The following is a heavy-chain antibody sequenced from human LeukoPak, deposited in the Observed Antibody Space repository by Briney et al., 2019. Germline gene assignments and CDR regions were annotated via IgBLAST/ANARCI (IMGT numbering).Heavy chain of an antibody. J-gene: IGHJ4*02. CDR1: GFTFSSYA. V-gene: IGHV3-30-3*01. CDR2: ISYDGSNK. Sequence: GGSLRLSCAASGFTFSSYAMHWVRQAPGKGLEWVAVISYDGSNKYYADSVKGRFTISRDNSKNTLYLQMNSLRAEDTAVYYCAKDMNTVTTTFDYWGQGTLVTVSS. D-gene: IGHD4-17*01. CDR3: AKDMNTVTTTFDY.